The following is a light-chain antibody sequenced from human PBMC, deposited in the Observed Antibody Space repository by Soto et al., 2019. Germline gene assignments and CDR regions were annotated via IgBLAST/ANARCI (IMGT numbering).Light chain of an antibody. CDR1: SSNIGAGYD. J-gene: IGLJ3*02. CDR2: GNS. Sequence: QPVLTQPPSVSGAPGQRVTISCTGSSSNIGAGYDVHWYQQLPGTAPKLLIYGNSNRPSGVPDRFSGSKSGTSASLAITGLQAEDEPDYYCQSYDSSLSALFGGGTKLTVL. V-gene: IGLV1-40*01. CDR3: QSYDSSLSAL.